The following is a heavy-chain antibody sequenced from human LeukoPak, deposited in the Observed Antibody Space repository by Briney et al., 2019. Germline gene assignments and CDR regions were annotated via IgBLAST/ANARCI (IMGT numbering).Heavy chain of an antibody. Sequence: GASVKVSCKASGGTFSSYAISWVRQAPGQGLEWMGGIIPIFGTANYAQKFQGRVTITADESTSTAYMELSSLRSEDTAVYYCGAGVWQQLVNYYYMDVWGKGTTVTVSS. J-gene: IGHJ6*03. CDR1: GGTFSSYA. D-gene: IGHD6-13*01. CDR2: IIPIFGTA. CDR3: GAGVWQQLVNYYYMDV. V-gene: IGHV1-69*13.